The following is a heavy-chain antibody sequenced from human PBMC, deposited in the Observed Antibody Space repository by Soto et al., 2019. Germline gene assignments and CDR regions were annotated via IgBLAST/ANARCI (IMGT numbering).Heavy chain of an antibody. Sequence: QVQLVESGGGVVQPGTSLRLSCSASGFTLSGVDMHWVRQAPGKGLEWVAVMSYDGRNQYYADSVKGRFTVSRDSSKSTLYLQMNSLRTEDAAVYYCAKRGWYTSSSRSDCWGQGTLVTVSS. CDR1: GFTLSGVD. V-gene: IGHV3-30*18. CDR3: AKRGWYTSSSRSDC. CDR2: MSYDGRNQ. J-gene: IGHJ4*02. D-gene: IGHD6-6*01.